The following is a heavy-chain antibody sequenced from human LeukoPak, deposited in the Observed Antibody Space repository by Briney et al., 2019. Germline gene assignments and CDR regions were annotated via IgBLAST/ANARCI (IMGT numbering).Heavy chain of an antibody. CDR2: IGGSGDT. Sequence: GGSLRLSCAASGFAFTNFAVGWVRQAPGSALEWVSRIGGSGDTYYADSEKGRFTISRDVSKNTLYLQLSSLRADDTAVYYCAKDGSGWSYDSWGQGTLVTVSS. J-gene: IGHJ5*01. D-gene: IGHD3-10*01. CDR1: GFAFTNFA. CDR3: AKDGSGWSYDS. V-gene: IGHV3-23*01.